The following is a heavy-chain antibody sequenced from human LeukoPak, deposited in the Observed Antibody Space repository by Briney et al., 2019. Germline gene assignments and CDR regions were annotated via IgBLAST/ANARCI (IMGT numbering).Heavy chain of an antibody. CDR1: GFSFSSSW. Sequence: PSGGSLRLSCAASGFSFSSSWMTWVRQAPGKGLEWVAHIKGDGSTNKYVDSVKGRFTISRDNTKNSLFLQLNSLRAEDTAVYYCVRDRGWFHFDLWGQGTLVTVSS. CDR2: IKGDGSTN. D-gene: IGHD3-10*01. CDR3: VRDRGWFHFDL. V-gene: IGHV3-7*01. J-gene: IGHJ4*02.